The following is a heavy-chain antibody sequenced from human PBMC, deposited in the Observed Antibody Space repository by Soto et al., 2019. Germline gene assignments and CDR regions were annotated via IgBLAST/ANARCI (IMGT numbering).Heavy chain of an antibody. D-gene: IGHD1-7*01. Sequence: SETLSLTCAVYGGSFSGYYWSWIRQPPGKGLGWIGEINHSGSTNYNPSLKSRVTISVDTSKNQFSLKLSSVTAADTAVYYCARGSWNYKWGQGTLVTVSS. J-gene: IGHJ4*02. CDR3: ARGSWNYK. CDR1: GGSFSGYY. CDR2: INHSGST. V-gene: IGHV4-34*01.